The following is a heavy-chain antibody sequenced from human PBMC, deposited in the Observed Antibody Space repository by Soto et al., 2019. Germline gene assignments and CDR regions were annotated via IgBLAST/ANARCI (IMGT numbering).Heavy chain of an antibody. CDR3: ARLAYSGYLQT. V-gene: IGHV4-39*02. Sequence: SETLSLTCDVSGDSLSTSSYYWGWIRQPPGKGLEWIASIYYSGATYYNPSLQSRVTISVDTSNNRFSLTLSSLTAADTAVYFCARLAYSGYLQTWGQGSLVTV. CDR1: GDSLSTSSYY. J-gene: IGHJ1*01. CDR2: IYYSGAT. D-gene: IGHD1-26*01.